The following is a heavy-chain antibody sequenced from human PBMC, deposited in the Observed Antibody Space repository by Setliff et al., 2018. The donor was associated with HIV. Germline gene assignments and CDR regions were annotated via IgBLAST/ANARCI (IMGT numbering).Heavy chain of an antibody. CDR1: GGSISGYY. CDR3: ARQSDSSGYFPSWYFDY. Sequence: SETLSLTCTVSGGSISGYYWSWIRQPPGKGLEWIGYIFYSGSTNYNPSLKSRVTISVDTSKNQFSLKLSSVTAADTAVYYCARQSDSSGYFPSWYFDYWAQGTPVTVS. V-gene: IGHV4-59*08. CDR2: IFYSGST. D-gene: IGHD3-22*01. J-gene: IGHJ4*02.